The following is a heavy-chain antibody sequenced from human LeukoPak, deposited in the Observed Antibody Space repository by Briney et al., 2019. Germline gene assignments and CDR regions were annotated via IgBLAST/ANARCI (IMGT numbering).Heavy chain of an antibody. CDR1: GGSISSSSYY. Sequence: SETLSLTCTVSGGSISSSSYYWGWIRQPPGKGLEWIGSIYYSGSTYYNPSLKSRVTISVDTSKNQFSLKLSSVTAADTAVYYCAKDKGKVYFDYWGQGTLVTVSS. V-gene: IGHV4-39*07. CDR2: IYYSGST. J-gene: IGHJ4*02. CDR3: AKDKGKVYFDY. D-gene: IGHD3-10*01.